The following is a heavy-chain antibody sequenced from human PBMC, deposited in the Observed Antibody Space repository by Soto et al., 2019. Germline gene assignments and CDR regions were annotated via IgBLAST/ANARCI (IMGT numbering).Heavy chain of an antibody. V-gene: IGHV1-18*01. CDR1: GYSFPSSG. Sequence: MVSCNASGYSFPSSGISCVRPAPGQGLEWMGWISAYNGNTNFAQKLQGRFSISRDTSQSTLYLQMNSLRADDTAMYYCARRSYLDDWCQGTRVTISS. J-gene: IGHJ1*01. CDR2: ISAYNGNT. D-gene: IGHD3-10*01. CDR3: ARRSYLDD.